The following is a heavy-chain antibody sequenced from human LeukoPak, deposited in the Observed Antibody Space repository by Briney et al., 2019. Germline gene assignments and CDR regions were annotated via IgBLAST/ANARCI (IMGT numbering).Heavy chain of an antibody. J-gene: IGHJ4*02. CDR2: ISSSSSYI. CDR1: GFTFSSYA. D-gene: IGHD6-6*01. V-gene: IGHV3-21*01. Sequence: GGSLRLSCAASGFTFSSYAMSWVRQAPGKGLEWVSSISSSSSYIYYADSVKGRFTISRDNAKNSLYLQMNSLRAEDTAVYYCARDPPYSSSSRTYYFDYWGQGTLVTVSS. CDR3: ARDPPYSSSSRTYYFDY.